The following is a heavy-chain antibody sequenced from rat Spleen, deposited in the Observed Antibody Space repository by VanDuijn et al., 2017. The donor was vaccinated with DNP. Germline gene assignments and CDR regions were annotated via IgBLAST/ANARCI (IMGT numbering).Heavy chain of an antibody. D-gene: IGHD1-12*01. Sequence: EVHLVETGGGLVQPGRSLKLSCVTAGFTFNNYWMTWTRQVPGKGLEWIASITGGSGTTSYPDSVKGRFTISRDDAKSTLYLQMDSLRSEDTATYYCATHDWTSWGQGVMVSVSS. J-gene: IGHJ2*01. CDR3: ATHDWTS. CDR2: ITGGSGTT. V-gene: IGHV5-31*01. CDR1: GFTFNNYW.